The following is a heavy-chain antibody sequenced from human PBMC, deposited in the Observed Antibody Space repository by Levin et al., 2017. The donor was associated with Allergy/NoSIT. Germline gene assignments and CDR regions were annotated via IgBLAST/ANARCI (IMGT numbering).Heavy chain of an antibody. CDR3: AKVHSSGWYYFDQ. D-gene: IGHD6-19*01. CDR2: ISYDGSNK. Sequence: GGSLRLSCAASGFTFSNYGMDWVRQAPGKGLEWVAVISYDGSNKNYADSVKGRFIISRDNSNKTVYLQMNSLRDEDTAVYYCAKVHSSGWYYFDQWGQGTLVIVSS. V-gene: IGHV3-30*18. CDR1: GFTFSNYG. J-gene: IGHJ4*02.